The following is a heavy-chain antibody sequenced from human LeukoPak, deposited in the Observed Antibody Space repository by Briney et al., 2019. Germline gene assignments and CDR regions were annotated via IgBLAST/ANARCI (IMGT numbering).Heavy chain of an antibody. CDR2: ISNSSSYI. J-gene: IGHJ3*02. CDR3: AREPDIVVVVAATDAFDI. Sequence: GGSLRLSCAASGFTFSSYSMNRVHQAPGKGLEWVSSISNSSSYIYYADSVKGRFTISRDNAKNSLYLQMNSLRAEDTAVYYCAREPDIVVVVAATDAFDIWGQGTMVTVSS. D-gene: IGHD2-15*01. CDR1: GFTFSSYS. V-gene: IGHV3-21*01.